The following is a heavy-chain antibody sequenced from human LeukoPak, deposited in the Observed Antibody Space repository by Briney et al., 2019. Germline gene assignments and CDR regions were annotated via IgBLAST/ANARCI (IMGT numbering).Heavy chain of an antibody. V-gene: IGHV3-49*03. J-gene: IGHJ4*02. CDR3: TRYTQNRLWFRGVPIPPVDY. Sequence: GGSLRLSCTASGFTFGDYAMSWFRQAPGKGLEWVGFIRSKAYGGTTEYAASVKGRFTISRDDSKSIAYLQMNSLKAEDTAVYYCTRYTQNRLWFRGVPIPPVDYWGQGTLVTVSS. CDR2: IRSKAYGGTT. D-gene: IGHD3-10*01. CDR1: GFTFGDYA.